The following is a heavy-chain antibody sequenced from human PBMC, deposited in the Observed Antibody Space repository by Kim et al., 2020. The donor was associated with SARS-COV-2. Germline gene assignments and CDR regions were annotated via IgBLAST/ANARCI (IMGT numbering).Heavy chain of an antibody. J-gene: IGHJ4*02. D-gene: IGHD3-10*01. V-gene: IGHV3-74*01. CDR1: GFTFSSSW. CDR2: INKDGSSI. Sequence: GGSLRLSCAASGFTFSSSWMHWVRQVPGKGLVWVSRINKDGSSISYADPVKGRFTISRDNAKNTLYLQMNSLRAEDTAIYYCARGYSGHSVHGEGYWGQGTLVTVSS. CDR3: ARGYSGHSVHGEGY.